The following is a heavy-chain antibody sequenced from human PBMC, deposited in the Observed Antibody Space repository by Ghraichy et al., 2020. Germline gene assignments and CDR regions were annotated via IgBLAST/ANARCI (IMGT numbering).Heavy chain of an antibody. CDR1: GGSFSGYY. D-gene: IGHD2-8*01. CDR3: ARGLGSRGENGVLDS. V-gene: IGHV4-34*01. CDR2: INHSGTA. J-gene: IGHJ4*02. Sequence: SETLSLTCVVYGGSFSGYYWSWIRQPPGKGLEWIGEINHSGTADYNPSLESRVTISVDTSKNQFSLKVNSVTAADTAVYYCARGLGSRGENGVLDSWGQGTLVTVSS.